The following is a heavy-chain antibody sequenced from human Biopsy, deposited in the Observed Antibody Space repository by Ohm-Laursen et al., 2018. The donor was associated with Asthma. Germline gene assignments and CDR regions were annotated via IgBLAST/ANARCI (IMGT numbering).Heavy chain of an antibody. Sequence: SVKVSCKPSGYTFIGCHIHWMRQAPGQGLEWMGRINPNSGGTNYAQKFQGRVAMTRDTSISTAYMEVSRLRSDDTAVYYRARGQKSAGDRWFDPWGQGTLVTVSS. J-gene: IGHJ5*02. V-gene: IGHV1-2*06. CDR3: ARGQKSAGDRWFDP. CDR1: GYTFIGCH. D-gene: IGHD6-13*01. CDR2: INPNSGGT.